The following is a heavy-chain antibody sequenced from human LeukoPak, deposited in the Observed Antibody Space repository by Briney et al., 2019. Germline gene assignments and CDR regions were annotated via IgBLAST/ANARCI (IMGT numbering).Heavy chain of an antibody. Sequence: PGGSLRLSCAASGFTFSSYSMNWVRQAPGKGLEWVSSISSSSSYIHYADSVKGRFTISRDNAKNSLYLQMNSLRAEDTAVYYCARRGQGLHYVVRGVINYYFDYWGQGTLVTVSS. CDR3: ARRGQGLHYVVRGVINYYFDY. V-gene: IGHV3-21*01. J-gene: IGHJ4*02. CDR2: ISSSSSYI. D-gene: IGHD3-10*01. CDR1: GFTFSSYS.